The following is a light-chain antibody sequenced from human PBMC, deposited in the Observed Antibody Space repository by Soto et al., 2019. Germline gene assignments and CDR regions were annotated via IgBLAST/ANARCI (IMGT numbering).Light chain of an antibody. CDR2: DAS. CDR3: QQYDSFPWT. CDR1: QDISKW. Sequence: DIPMTQSPSTLSASVGDRVAITCRASQDISKWLAWYQQKPGKPPKLLIYDASGLDSGVPSRFSGSGYGTEFTLTISGLQPEDFATFYCQQYDSFPWTFGPGTKVDIK. J-gene: IGKJ1*01. V-gene: IGKV1-5*01.